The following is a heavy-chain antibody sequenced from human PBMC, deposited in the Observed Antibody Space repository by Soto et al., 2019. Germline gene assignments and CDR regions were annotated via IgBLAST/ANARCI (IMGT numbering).Heavy chain of an antibody. J-gene: IGHJ6*02. CDR3: ARGNLDV. D-gene: IGHD1-7*01. Sequence: QVQLRESGGGVVQPGRSLRLSCAASGFTFSLFTLHWVRQPPGKGLDWVAVVSTDVNNKFYASSVKGRFTISRDNSKNTMYLQMNTLSPEDTAVYYCARGNLDVWGQGTTVTVSS. CDR2: VSTDVNNK. V-gene: IGHV3-30-3*01. CDR1: GFTFSLFT.